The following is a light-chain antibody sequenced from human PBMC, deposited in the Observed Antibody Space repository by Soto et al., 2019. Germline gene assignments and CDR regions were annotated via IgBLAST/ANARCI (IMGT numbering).Light chain of an antibody. V-gene: IGLV1-51*01. CDR2: DSD. CDR1: SSNIGNNY. CDR3: GTWDTTLGAGGV. Sequence: QSVLTQPPSVSAAPGQKVTIFCSGSSSNIGNNYVSWYQQLPGTAPKVLIYDSDKRPSGIPDRFSGSKSGTSATLGITGLQTGDEADYYCGTWDTTLGAGGVFGGGTKLTV. J-gene: IGLJ2*01.